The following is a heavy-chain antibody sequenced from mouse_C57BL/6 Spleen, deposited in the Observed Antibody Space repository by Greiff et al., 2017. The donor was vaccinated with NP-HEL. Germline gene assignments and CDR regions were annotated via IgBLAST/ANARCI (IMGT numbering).Heavy chain of an antibody. CDR1: GYPFTSYW. D-gene: IGHD1-1*01. CDR2: IYPSDSET. J-gene: IGHJ2*01. V-gene: IGHV1-61*01. CDR3: ALITSGVADY. Sequence: VQLQQSGAELVRPGSSVKLSCKASGYPFTSYWLDWVKQRPGQGLEWIGNIYPSDSETHYNQKFKDKATLTVDKSSSTSYMQLSSLTSEDSAVYYCALITSGVADYWGQGTTLTVSS.